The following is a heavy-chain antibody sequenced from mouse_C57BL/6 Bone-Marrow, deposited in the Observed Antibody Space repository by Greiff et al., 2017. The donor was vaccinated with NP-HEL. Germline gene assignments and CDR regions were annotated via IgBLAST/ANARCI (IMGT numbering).Heavy chain of an antibody. J-gene: IGHJ1*03. Sequence: QVQLQQSGAELVKPGASVKLSCKASGYTFTEYTIHWVKQRSGQGLEWIGWFYPGSGSIKYNEKFKDKATLTADKASSTVYMEPSRLTSEDSAVSLCARDEYCYYSSNYGYFDVWGTGTTVTVSS. V-gene: IGHV1-62-2*01. D-gene: IGHD1-1*01. CDR1: GYTFTEYT. CDR3: ARDEYCYYSSNYGYFDV. CDR2: FYPGSGSI.